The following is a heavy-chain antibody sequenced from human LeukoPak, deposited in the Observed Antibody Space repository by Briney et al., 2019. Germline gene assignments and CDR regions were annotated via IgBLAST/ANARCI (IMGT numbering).Heavy chain of an antibody. CDR2: INHSGST. Sequence: SSETLSLTCAVYGGSFSGYYWSWIRQPPGKGLEWIGEINHSGSTNYNPSLKSRVTISVDTSKNQFSLKLSSVTAADTAVYYCARATVTTDDWFDPWGQGTLVTVSS. CDR1: GGSFSGYY. CDR3: ARATVTTDDWFDP. V-gene: IGHV4-34*01. J-gene: IGHJ5*02. D-gene: IGHD4-17*01.